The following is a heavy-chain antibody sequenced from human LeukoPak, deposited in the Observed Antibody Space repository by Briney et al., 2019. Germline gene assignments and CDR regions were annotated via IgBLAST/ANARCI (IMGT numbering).Heavy chain of an antibody. CDR2: IIPIFGTA. J-gene: IGHJ2*01. V-gene: IGHV1-69*13. D-gene: IGHD5-24*01. CDR1: GGTFSSYA. Sequence: AASVKVSCKASGGTFSSYAISWVRQAPGQGLEWMGGIIPIFGTANYVQKFQGRVTITADESTSTAYMELSSLRSEDTAVYYCASRDGYNYNWYFDLWGRGTLVTVSS. CDR3: ASRDGYNYNWYFDL.